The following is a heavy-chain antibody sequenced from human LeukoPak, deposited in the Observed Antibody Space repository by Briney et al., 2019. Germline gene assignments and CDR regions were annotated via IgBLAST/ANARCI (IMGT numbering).Heavy chain of an antibody. J-gene: IGHJ3*02. CDR2: IKPDGSQK. D-gene: IGHD3-3*02. CDR3: VRDGMGGIRAFDI. CDR1: GFSFRSFW. V-gene: IGHV3-7*05. Sequence: GGSLRLSCVGSGFSFRSFWMSWVRQAPGKGLEWVANIKPDGSQKYFVDSVRGRFTISRDNAKNSVYLQMTSLRAEDTALYYCVRDGMGGIRAFDIWGQGTMVTVSS.